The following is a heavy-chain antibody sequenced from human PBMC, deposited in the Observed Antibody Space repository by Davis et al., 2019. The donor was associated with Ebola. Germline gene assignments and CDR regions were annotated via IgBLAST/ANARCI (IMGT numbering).Heavy chain of an antibody. CDR1: GFTFSSYW. Sequence: GESLKISCAASGFTFSSYWMSWVRQAPGKGLEWVANIKQDGSEKYYVDSVKGRFTISRDNAKNSLYLQMNSLRAEDTAVYYCAKDKEDYDFWSGYYWDYWGQGTLVTVSS. D-gene: IGHD3-3*01. CDR2: IKQDGSEK. V-gene: IGHV3-7*03. J-gene: IGHJ4*02. CDR3: AKDKEDYDFWSGYYWDY.